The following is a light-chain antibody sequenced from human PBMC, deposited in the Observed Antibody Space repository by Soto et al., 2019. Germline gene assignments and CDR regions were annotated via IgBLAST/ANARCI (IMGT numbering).Light chain of an antibody. Sequence: QSVLTQPASVSGSPGQSITISCTGTSSYVGGYNYVSWYQQHPGKAHKLMIYDVSNRPSGVSNRFSGSKSGNTASLTISGLQAEDEADYYCSSYTSSSTRVFGTGTKVTVL. V-gene: IGLV2-14*01. CDR3: SSYTSSSTRV. CDR1: SSYVGGYNY. J-gene: IGLJ1*01. CDR2: DVS.